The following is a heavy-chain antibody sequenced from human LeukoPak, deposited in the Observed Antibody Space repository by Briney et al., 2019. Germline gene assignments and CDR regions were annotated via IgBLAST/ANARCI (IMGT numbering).Heavy chain of an antibody. Sequence: SETLSLTCTVSGGSISSYYWSWIRQPPGKGLEWIGEINHSGSTNYNPSLKSRVTISVDTSKNQFSLKLSSVTAADTAVYYCARHVSMVRGVIKVFDYWGQGTLVTVSS. J-gene: IGHJ4*02. V-gene: IGHV4-34*01. D-gene: IGHD3-10*01. CDR2: INHSGST. CDR1: GGSISSYY. CDR3: ARHVSMVRGVIKVFDY.